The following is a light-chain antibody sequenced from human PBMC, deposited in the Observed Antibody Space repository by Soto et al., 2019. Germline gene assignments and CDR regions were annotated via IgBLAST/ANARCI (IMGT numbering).Light chain of an antibody. CDR2: DAS. V-gene: IGKV3-11*01. CDR3: QQRSNWPRT. CDR1: QSVSSY. J-gene: IGKJ1*01. Sequence: EIVLTQSPATLSLSPGERATLSCRANQSVSSYLAWYQQKPGQAPRLLIYDASNRATGIPARFSGSGSGTEFTLTISSLEPEDFAVYYCQQRSNWPRTFGQGTKVEIK.